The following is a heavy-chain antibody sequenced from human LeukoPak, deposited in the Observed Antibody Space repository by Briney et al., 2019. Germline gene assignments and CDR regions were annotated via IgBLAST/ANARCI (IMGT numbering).Heavy chain of an antibody. Sequence: GGSLRLSCVASGFTFSTYGMHWVRQAPGEGLEWVAVIWYDGSNKYYGDSVKGRFTISRDNSKNTLYLQMNSLRAEDTAVYYCARDSGHAFDIWGQGTMVTVSS. J-gene: IGHJ3*02. CDR1: GFTFSTYG. V-gene: IGHV3-33*01. CDR3: ARDSGHAFDI. D-gene: IGHD6-25*01. CDR2: IWYDGSNK.